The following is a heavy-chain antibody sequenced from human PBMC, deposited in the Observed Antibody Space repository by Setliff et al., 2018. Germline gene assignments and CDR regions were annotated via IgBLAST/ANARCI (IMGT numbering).Heavy chain of an antibody. CDR1: GYTFSSYG. D-gene: IGHD5-18*01. CDR3: AREGVDTRSSTDYRYYMDV. Sequence: GASVKVSCKASGYTFSSYGVHWVRQAPGQRLEWMGWINAANGNTNYAQKFQGRVTIITDESTSTAYMELSSLTSDDTAVYYCAREGVDTRSSTDYRYYMDVWGKGTTVTVSS. V-gene: IGHV1-3*01. CDR2: INAANGNT. J-gene: IGHJ6*03.